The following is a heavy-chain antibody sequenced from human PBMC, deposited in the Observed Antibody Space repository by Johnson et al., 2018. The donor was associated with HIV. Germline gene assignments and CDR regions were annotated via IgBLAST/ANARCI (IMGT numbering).Heavy chain of an antibody. J-gene: IGHJ3*02. D-gene: IGHD1-26*01. Sequence: VQLVESGGGVLRPGGSLRLSCEVFGFIFDDYGLSWVRQAQGKGLEWVSGINWNGADTTYADSVKGRCTISRDNGKNSLYLQMNGLRAEDTALYYCARRDSGSLSFDIWGQGTMVTVSS. CDR3: ARRDSGSLSFDI. CDR1: GFIFDDYG. V-gene: IGHV3-20*04. CDR2: INWNGADT.